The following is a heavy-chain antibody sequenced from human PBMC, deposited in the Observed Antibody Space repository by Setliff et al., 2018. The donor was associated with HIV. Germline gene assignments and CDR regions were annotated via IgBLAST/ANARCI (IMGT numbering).Heavy chain of an antibody. J-gene: IGHJ6*03. CDR2: TIPIFGTT. D-gene: IGHD3-22*01. Sequence: SVKVSCKASGGTFSSYPISWVRQAPGQGLEWMGGTIPIFGTTHYAQKFQGRVTVTADESTSTAYMQLSSLRSDDTAVYYCARGRNYDSSGYGDYYYYMDVWGKGTTVTVSS. CDR1: GGTFSSYP. V-gene: IGHV1-69*13. CDR3: ARGRNYDSSGYGDYYYYMDV.